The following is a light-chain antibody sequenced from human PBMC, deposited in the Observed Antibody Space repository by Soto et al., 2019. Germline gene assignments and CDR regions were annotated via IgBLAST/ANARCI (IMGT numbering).Light chain of an antibody. CDR2: DAS. CDR1: HSVSSNY. CDR3: QQYVSQPIT. Sequence: EIVFTQSPATLSLSPGERATLSCGASHSVSSNYSAWYQQKPGQAPRLLIYDASSRATGVPARFSGSGFETEFTLTISRLEPEDFALYYCQQYVSQPITFGQGTRLEIK. J-gene: IGKJ5*01. V-gene: IGKV3D-20*01.